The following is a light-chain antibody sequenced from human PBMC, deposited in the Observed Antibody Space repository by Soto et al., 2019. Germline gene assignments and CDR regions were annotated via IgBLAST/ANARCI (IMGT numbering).Light chain of an antibody. CDR2: EVS. CDR3: SSYSISTAYL. V-gene: IGLV2-14*01. J-gene: IGLJ1*01. CDR1: SSDVGGYDY. Sequence: QSFLTQPASVSGSPGQSITSSCTGTSSDVGGYDYVSWYQLHPGKAPKLMVFEVSNRPSGVSYRFSGSKSGNTASLTISGLQAEDEADYFCSSYSISTAYLFGTGTKVTV.